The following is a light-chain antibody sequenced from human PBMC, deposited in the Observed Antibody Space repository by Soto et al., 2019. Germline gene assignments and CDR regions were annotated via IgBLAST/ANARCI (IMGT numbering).Light chain of an antibody. J-gene: IGKJ1*01. CDR1: QSVSSSY. CDR3: QQYVSSSWT. CDR2: GTS. Sequence: EIVLTQSPGTLSLSPGERATLSCRASQSVSSSYLAWYQQKPGQAPRLLIYGTSSRDTGIPDRFGGSGSGTDFTLTISRLGPEDFAVYYCQQYVSSSWTFGQGTKVEI. V-gene: IGKV3-20*01.